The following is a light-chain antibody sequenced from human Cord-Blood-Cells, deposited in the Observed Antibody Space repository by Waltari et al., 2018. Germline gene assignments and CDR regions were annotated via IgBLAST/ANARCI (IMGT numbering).Light chain of an antibody. CDR3: QQYNNWPPLT. V-gene: IGKV3-15*01. Sequence: EIVMTQSPATLSVSPGGRATLPCRASQSVSSNLAWYQQKPGQAPRLLIYGASTRATGIPARFSGSGSGTEFTLTISSLQSEDFAVYYCQQYNNWPPLTFGGGTKVEIK. CDR2: GAS. J-gene: IGKJ4*01. CDR1: QSVSSN.